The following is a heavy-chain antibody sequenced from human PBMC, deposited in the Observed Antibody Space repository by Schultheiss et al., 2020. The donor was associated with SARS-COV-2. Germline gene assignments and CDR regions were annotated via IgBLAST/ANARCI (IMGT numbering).Heavy chain of an antibody. CDR3: AKSGEPDFWSGYYGY. D-gene: IGHD3-3*01. Sequence: SVKVSCKASGGTFSSYAISWVRQAPGQGLEWMGGIIPIFGTANYAQKFQGRVTITADKSTSTAYMELSRLRSDDTAVYYCAKSGEPDFWSGYYGYWGQGTLVTVSS. V-gene: IGHV1-69*06. J-gene: IGHJ4*02. CDR1: GGTFSSYA. CDR2: IIPIFGTA.